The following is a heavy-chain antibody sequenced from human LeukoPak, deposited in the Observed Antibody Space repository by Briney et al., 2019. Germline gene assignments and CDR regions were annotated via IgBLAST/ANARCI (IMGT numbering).Heavy chain of an antibody. CDR1: GYTFTGYY. CDR2: INPNSGGT. D-gene: IGHD6-6*01. CDR3: ARDLPSSSSQADDY. V-gene: IGHV1-2*02. Sequence: ASVKVSCKASGYTFTGYYMHWVRQAPGQGLEWMGWINPNSGGTNYAQKFQGRVTMTRDTSISTAYMELSRLRSDGTAVYYCARDLPSSSSQADDYWGQGTLVTVSS. J-gene: IGHJ4*02.